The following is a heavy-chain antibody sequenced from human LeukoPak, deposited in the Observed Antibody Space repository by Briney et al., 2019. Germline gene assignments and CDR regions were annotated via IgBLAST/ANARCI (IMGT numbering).Heavy chain of an antibody. J-gene: IGHJ3*02. CDR1: GYSISSGYY. CDR2: IYHSGST. Sequence: SSETLSLTCTVSGYSISSGYYWGWIRQPPGKGLEWIGSIYHSGSTYYNPSLKSRVTISVDTSKNQFSLKLSSVTAADTAVYYCARAGVYDYVWGSYRTDFHAFDIWGQGTMVTVSS. V-gene: IGHV4-38-2*02. D-gene: IGHD3-16*02. CDR3: ARAGVYDYVWGSYRTDFHAFDI.